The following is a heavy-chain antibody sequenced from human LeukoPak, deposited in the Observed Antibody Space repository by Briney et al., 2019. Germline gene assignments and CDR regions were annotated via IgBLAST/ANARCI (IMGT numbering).Heavy chain of an antibody. CDR2: IYYSGST. V-gene: IGHV4-31*03. J-gene: IGHJ5*02. CDR1: GGSISSGGYY. CDR3: ARDSEGGWFDP. Sequence: PSETLSLTCTVSGGSISSGGYYWSWIRQHPGRGLEWIGYIYYSGSTYYNPSLKSRVTISVDTSKNQFSLKLSSVTAADTAVYYCARDSEGGWFDPWGQGTLVTVSS. D-gene: IGHD3-16*01.